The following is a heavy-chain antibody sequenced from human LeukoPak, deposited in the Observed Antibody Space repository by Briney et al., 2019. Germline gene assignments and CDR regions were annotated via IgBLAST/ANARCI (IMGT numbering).Heavy chain of an antibody. CDR1: EFIFSSYG. Sequence: GGSLRLSCAASEFIFSSYGMHWVRQAPGKGLEWAASLGYDGTNKYHADSVKGRFTISRDNSQSTLYLQMNSLRAEDTAVYYCARARNNYDSSGYSALDYWGQGTLVTVSS. CDR2: LGYDGTNK. CDR3: ARARNNYDSSGYSALDY. D-gene: IGHD3-22*01. J-gene: IGHJ4*02. V-gene: IGHV3-33*01.